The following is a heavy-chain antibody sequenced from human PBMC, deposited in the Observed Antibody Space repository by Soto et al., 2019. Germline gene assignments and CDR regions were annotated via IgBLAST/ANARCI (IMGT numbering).Heavy chain of an antibody. D-gene: IGHD6-13*01. V-gene: IGHV1-46*01. CDR3: ARDLAAGDH. Sequence: QVQLVQSGAEVKKPEASVKVSCRASGYTFTNYYIHWVRQAPGQGLEWLAIFNPTSGSTNYAQEFQGRVSLTMDTSTSTVYMELSGLRSEDTAMFYCARDLAAGDHWGQGTLVTVSS. CDR1: GYTFTNYY. CDR2: FNPTSGST. J-gene: IGHJ4*02.